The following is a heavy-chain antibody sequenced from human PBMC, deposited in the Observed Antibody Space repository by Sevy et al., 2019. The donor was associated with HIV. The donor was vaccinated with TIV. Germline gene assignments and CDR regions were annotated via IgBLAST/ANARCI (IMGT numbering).Heavy chain of an antibody. CDR1: GFNFSKYS. CDR3: AREGCTKPHDY. D-gene: IGHD2-8*01. V-gene: IGHV3-23*01. CDR2: LSFGCGEI. J-gene: IGHJ4*02. Sequence: GGSLRLSCAASGFNFSKYSMSWVRQPPGKGLEWVSTLSFGCGEINYADSVKGRFTISRDNSKSSVYLQMNNLRPEDTAMYYCAREGCTKPHDYWGQGSLVTVSS.